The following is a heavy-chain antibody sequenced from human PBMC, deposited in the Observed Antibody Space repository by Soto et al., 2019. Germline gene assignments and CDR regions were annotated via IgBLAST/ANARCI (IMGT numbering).Heavy chain of an antibody. V-gene: IGHV3-23*01. CDR2: ISGSGGST. Sequence: GGSLRLSCAASGFTFSSYAMSWVRQAPGKGLEWVSAISGSGGSTYYADSVKGRFTTSRDNSKNTLYLQMNSLRAEDTAVYYCATGLGWENTIYYYYYGMDVWGQGTTVTVSS. CDR1: GFTFSSYA. J-gene: IGHJ6*02. CDR3: ATGLGWENTIYYYYYGMDV. D-gene: IGHD6-19*01.